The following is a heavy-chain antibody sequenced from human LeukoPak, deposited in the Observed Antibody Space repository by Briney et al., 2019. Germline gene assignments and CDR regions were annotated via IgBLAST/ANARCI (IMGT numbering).Heavy chain of an antibody. D-gene: IGHD5-18*01. V-gene: IGHV4-61*02. CDR2: IYTSGST. CDR3: ARDLSPYTAMVYYYYYYMDV. CDR1: GGSISSGSYY. J-gene: IGHJ6*03. Sequence: SETLSLTCTVSGGSISSGSYYWSWIRQPAGKGLEWIERIYTSGSTNYNPSLKSRVTISVDTSKNQFSLKLSSVTAADTAVYYCARDLSPYTAMVYYYYYYMDVWGKGTTVTVSS.